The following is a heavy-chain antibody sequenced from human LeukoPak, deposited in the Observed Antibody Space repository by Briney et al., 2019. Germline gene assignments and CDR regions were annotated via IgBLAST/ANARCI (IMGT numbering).Heavy chain of an antibody. V-gene: IGHV3-23*01. CDR3: AKDLRGSSGRDAFDI. Sequence: GGSLRLSCAASGFTFSSYGMHWVRQAPGKGLEWVSTISGTGGSTYYADSVKGRFTISRDNSKNTLYLQMNSLRAEDTAVYYCAKDLRGSSGRDAFDIWGQGTMVTVSS. J-gene: IGHJ3*02. CDR2: ISGTGGST. D-gene: IGHD3-22*01. CDR1: GFTFSSYG.